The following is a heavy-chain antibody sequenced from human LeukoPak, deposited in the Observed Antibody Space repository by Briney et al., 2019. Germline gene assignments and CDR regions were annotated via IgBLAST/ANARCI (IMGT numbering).Heavy chain of an antibody. D-gene: IGHD6-19*01. CDR2: IYSGGST. V-gene: IGHV3-53*01. CDR1: GFTVSSNY. CDR3: ARGVAVAGTEEFFDY. J-gene: IGHJ4*02. Sequence: GGSLRLSCAASGFTVSSNYMSWVRQAPGKGLEWVTVIYSGGSTYYADSVKGRFTISRDNSKNTLYLQMNSLRAEDTAVYYCARGVAVAGTEEFFDYWGQGTLVTVSS.